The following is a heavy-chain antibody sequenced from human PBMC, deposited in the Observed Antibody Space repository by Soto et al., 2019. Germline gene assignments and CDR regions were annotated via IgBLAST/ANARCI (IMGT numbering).Heavy chain of an antibody. J-gene: IGHJ5*02. CDR1: GGSISSSSYY. CDR2: IYYSGST. Sequence: SETLSLTCTVSGGSISSSSYYWGWIRQPPGKGLEWIGSIYYSGSTYYNPSLKSRVTISVDTSKNQFSLKLSSVTAADTAVYYCARRGIAAAGPSFWFDPWGQGTLVTVSS. D-gene: IGHD6-13*01. V-gene: IGHV4-39*01. CDR3: ARRGIAAAGPSFWFDP.